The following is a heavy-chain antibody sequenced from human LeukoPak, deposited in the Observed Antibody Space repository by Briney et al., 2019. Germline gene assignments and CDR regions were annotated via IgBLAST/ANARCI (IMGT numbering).Heavy chain of an antibody. CDR1: GGSISPYY. V-gene: IGHV4-59*08. J-gene: IGHJ4*02. D-gene: IGHD6-19*01. CDR3: AGPTSSGWHGDFDY. CDR2: IHYSGST. Sequence: SETLSLTCTVSGGSISPYYWSWIRQSPGKGLEWIGSIHYSGSTIYNPSLKSRVSISVDTSKNQFSLKLSSATAADTAVYYCAGPTSSGWHGDFDYWGQGTLVTVSS.